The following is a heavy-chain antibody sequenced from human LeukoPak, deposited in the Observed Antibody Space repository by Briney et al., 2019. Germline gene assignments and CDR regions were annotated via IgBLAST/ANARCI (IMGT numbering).Heavy chain of an antibody. CDR1: GFTFSSYS. D-gene: IGHD3-16*02. CDR2: ISSSSSYI. CDR3: ARVLNDYVWGSYRY. J-gene: IGHJ4*02. V-gene: IGHV3-21*01. Sequence: GGSLRLSCAASGFTFSSYSMNWVCQAPGKGLEWVSSISSSSSYIYYADSVKGRFTISRDNAKNSLYLQMNSLRAEDTAVYYCARVLNDYVWGSYRYWGQGTLVTVSS.